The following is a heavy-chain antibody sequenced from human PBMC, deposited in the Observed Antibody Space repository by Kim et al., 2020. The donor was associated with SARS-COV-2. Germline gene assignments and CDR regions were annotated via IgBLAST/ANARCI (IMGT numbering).Heavy chain of an antibody. J-gene: IGHJ6*02. CDR1: GGSISSYY. Sequence: SETLSLTCTVSGGSISSYYWSWIRQPPGKGLEWIGYIYYSGSTNYNPSLKSRVTISVDTSKNQFSLKLSSVTAADTAVYYCARGPIYGSGSMYYYYGMDVWGQGTTVTVSS. D-gene: IGHD3-10*01. V-gene: IGHV4-59*01. CDR3: ARGPIYGSGSMYYYYGMDV. CDR2: IYYSGST.